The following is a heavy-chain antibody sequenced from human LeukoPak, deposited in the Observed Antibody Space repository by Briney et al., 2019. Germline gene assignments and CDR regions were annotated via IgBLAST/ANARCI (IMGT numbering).Heavy chain of an antibody. CDR1: GFTFSGYG. D-gene: IGHD5-18*01. Sequence: GGSLRLSCAASGFTFSGYGMHGVRQAPGKGLEWVAFIRLDGSDEYYGDPVKGRFTISRDNSKNTLYLQMNSLRPEDTAVYYCARDHSQNFDYWGQGTLVTVSS. CDR3: ARDHSQNFDY. CDR2: IRLDGSDE. V-gene: IGHV3-30*02. J-gene: IGHJ4*02.